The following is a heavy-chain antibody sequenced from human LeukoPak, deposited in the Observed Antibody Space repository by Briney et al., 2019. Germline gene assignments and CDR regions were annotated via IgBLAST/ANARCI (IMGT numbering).Heavy chain of an antibody. CDR1: GFTFSTYW. D-gene: IGHD2-8*01. CDR3: ARLKDDVTKLDY. CDR2: INQDGSQK. Sequence: PGGSLTLSCAASGFTFSTYWMSWVRQAPGKGLEWVASINQDGSQKLYVDSVQGRFTISRDNTKNSLFLQMNSLRAEDTAVYYCARLKDDVTKLDYWGQGTLVTVSS. J-gene: IGHJ4*02. V-gene: IGHV3-7*01.